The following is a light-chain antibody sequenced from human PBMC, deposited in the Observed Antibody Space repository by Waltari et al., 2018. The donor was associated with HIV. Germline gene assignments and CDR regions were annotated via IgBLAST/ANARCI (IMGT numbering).Light chain of an antibody. CDR3: SSYTSSSTYV. CDR2: EVS. Sequence: QSALTPPASVSGSPGQSITISCTGTSSDVGGYNYVSWYQQHPGKAPKRMIYEVSNRPSGVSNRFSGSKSGNTASLTISGLQAEDEADYYCSSYTSSSTYVFGTGTKVTVL. V-gene: IGLV2-14*01. J-gene: IGLJ1*01. CDR1: SSDVGGYNY.